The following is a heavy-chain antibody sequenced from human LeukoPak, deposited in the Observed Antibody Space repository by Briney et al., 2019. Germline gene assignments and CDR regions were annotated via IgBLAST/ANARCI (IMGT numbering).Heavy chain of an antibody. CDR2: INTYIGNT. CDR3: AREVGRGFDY. J-gene: IGHJ4*02. V-gene: IGHV1-18*01. CDR1: GYTFTSHG. Sequence: ASVKVSCKASGYTFTSHGFSWVRQAPGQGLEWMGWINTYIGNTNYAQKFQGRVTVTTDTSTSTAYMELRSLRSDDTAVYYCAREVGRGFDYWGQGTLVTVSS. D-gene: IGHD1-26*01.